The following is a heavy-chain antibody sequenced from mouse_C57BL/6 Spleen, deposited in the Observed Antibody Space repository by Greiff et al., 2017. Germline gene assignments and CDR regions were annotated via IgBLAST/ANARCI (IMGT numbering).Heavy chain of an antibody. J-gene: IGHJ3*01. CDR1: GYTFTDYE. D-gene: IGHD2-2*01. CDR3: TSYGYDGAY. V-gene: IGHV1-15*01. CDR2: IDPETGGT. Sequence: VQGVESGAELVRPGASVTLSCKASGYTFTDYEMHWVKQTPVHGLEWIGAIDPETGGTAYNQKFKGKAILTADKSSSTAYMELRSLTSEDSAVYYCTSYGYDGAYWGQGTLVTVSA.